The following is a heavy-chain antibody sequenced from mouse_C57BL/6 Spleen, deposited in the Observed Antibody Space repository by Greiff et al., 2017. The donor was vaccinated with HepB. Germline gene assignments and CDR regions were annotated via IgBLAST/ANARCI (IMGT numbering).Heavy chain of an antibody. D-gene: IGHD2-2*01. J-gene: IGHJ2*01. CDR3: GRSDGYDVEKFDY. CDR1: GFNIKNTY. V-gene: IGHV14-3*01. CDR2: IDPANGNT. Sequence: EVQLQQSVAELVRPGASVKLSCTASGFNIKNTYMHWVKQRPEQGLEWIGRIDPANGNTKYAPKFQGKATITADTSSNTAYLQLSSLTSEDTAIYCCGRSDGYDVEKFDYWGQGTTLTVSS.